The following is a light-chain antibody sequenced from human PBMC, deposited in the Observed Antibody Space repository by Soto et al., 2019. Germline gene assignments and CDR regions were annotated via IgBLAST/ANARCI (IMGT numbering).Light chain of an antibody. CDR3: QQSYNIPIT. J-gene: IGKJ5*01. CDR1: QSISTY. V-gene: IGKV1-39*01. CDR2: AAS. Sequence: DIQMTQSPPSLSESVGDRVTITCRASQSISTYLNWYQQKPGKAPKLLIYAASTLQSGVPSRFSGSGSGTDFTLIISSLQPEDFVTFYCQQSYNIPITFGQGTRLEIK.